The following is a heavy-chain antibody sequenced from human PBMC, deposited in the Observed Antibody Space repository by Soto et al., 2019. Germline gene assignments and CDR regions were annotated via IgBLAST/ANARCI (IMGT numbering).Heavy chain of an antibody. CDR3: ASGTLFCAGDCHFAQ. J-gene: IGHJ4*02. Sequence: QVQLVQSGPEVKKPGSSVNISCKAPKTTFSDYGLNWVRQAPGQGLDWMGGIIPVLGTINYARKFQGRVTITADKSSKTAYMAVSSLTSEDTAVYYCASGTLFCAGDCHFAQWGLGTVVTVSS. CDR1: KTTFSDYG. V-gene: IGHV1-69*06. CDR2: IIPVLGTI. D-gene: IGHD2-21*02.